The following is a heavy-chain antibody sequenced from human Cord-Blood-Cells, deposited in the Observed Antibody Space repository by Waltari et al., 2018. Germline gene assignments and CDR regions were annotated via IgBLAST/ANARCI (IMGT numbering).Heavy chain of an antibody. CDR2: IYTSGST. J-gene: IGHJ5*02. Sequence: QVQLQESGPGLVKPSETLSLTCTDSGGPISSNYWSWIRQPAGQGLEWIGRIYTSGSTTDNPSLRSRVTMAVDTSKNQFSLKLSSVTAADTAVYYCARDQGSSWYGNWFDPWGQGTLVTVSS. D-gene: IGHD6-13*01. V-gene: IGHV4-4*07. CDR1: GGPISSNY. CDR3: ARDQGSSWYGNWFDP.